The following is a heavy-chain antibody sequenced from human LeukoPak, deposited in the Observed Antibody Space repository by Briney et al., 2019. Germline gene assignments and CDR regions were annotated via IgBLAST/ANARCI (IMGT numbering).Heavy chain of an antibody. D-gene: IGHD2-2*01. V-gene: IGHV4-59*10. CDR3: ARSAVVPAASFDP. Sequence: ASETLSLTCAVYGGSFSGYYWSWIRQPAGKGLEWIGRIYTSGSTNYNPSLKSRVTMSVDTSKNQFSLKLSSVTAADTAVYYCARSAVVPAASFDPWGQGTLVTVSS. CDR2: IYTSGST. J-gene: IGHJ5*02. CDR1: GGSFSGYY.